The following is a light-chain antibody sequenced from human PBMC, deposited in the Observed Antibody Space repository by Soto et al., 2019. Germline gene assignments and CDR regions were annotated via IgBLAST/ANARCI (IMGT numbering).Light chain of an antibody. CDR2: SVS. V-gene: IGLV2-14*01. CDR1: SSDIGTYDH. Sequence: QSALTQPASVSGSPGQSITISCSGTSSDIGTYDHVDWFQQFPGKTPKLMIYSVSNRPSGVSYRFSGSKSGNTASLTISGLQAEDEADYYFISDTVSRSYVLGTGTKLTVL. CDR3: ISDTVSRSYV. J-gene: IGLJ1*01.